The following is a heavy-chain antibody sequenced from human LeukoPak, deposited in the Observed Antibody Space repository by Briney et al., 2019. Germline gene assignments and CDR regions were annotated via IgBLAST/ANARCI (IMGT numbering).Heavy chain of an antibody. D-gene: IGHD2-15*01. Sequence: SQTLSLTCTVSGGSISSGDYYWRWIRQPPGKGLEWIGYIYYSGSTYYNPSLKSRVTISVDTSKNQFSLKLSSVTAADTAEFYCARDANTYCSGGSCYSGFDYWGQGTLVTVSS. V-gene: IGHV4-30-4*01. CDR1: GGSISSGDYY. J-gene: IGHJ4*02. CDR3: ARDANTYCSGGSCYSGFDY. CDR2: IYYSGST.